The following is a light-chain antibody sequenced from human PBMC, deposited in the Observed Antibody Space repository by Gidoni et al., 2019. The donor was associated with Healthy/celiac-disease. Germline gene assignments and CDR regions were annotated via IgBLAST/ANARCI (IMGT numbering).Light chain of an antibody. Sequence: SYALTQPPSVSVSPGQTASITCSGDKLGDKYACLYQQKPGQSPVLVIYQDSKRPSGIPERFPGSNSGNTATLTISGTQAMDEADYYCQAWDSSTYVVFGGGTKLTVL. CDR3: QAWDSSTYVV. V-gene: IGLV3-1*01. CDR2: QDS. J-gene: IGLJ2*01. CDR1: KLGDKY.